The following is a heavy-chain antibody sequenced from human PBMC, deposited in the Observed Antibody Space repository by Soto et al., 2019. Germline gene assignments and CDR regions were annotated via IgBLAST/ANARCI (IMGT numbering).Heavy chain of an antibody. J-gene: IGHJ4*02. CDR2: INPILSMS. Sequence: QVQLVQSGAEVKRPGSSVKVSCKASGDTFTFYSINWVRQAPGLGLEWMGRINPILSMSNYAQRFQGRVTXXXXXXXXXXXXXXXXXXXXXXXXXXXASXYGXGYRAFDYWGQGALVTVSS. CDR3: ASXYGXGYRAFDY. D-gene: IGHD3-10*01. V-gene: IGHV1-69*02. CDR1: GDTFTFYS.